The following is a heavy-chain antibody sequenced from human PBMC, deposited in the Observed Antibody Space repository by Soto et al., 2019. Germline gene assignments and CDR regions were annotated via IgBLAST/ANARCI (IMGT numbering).Heavy chain of an antibody. D-gene: IGHD3-10*01. V-gene: IGHV1-69*02. CDR2: IIPMLRIA. CDR1: GGTFSSYT. Sequence: QVQLVQSGAEVKKPGSSVKVSCKASGGTFSSYTITWVQQAPGQGLEWMGRIIPMLRIANYALKFQDRVTITADKSTSIAYMELRSLRSDDSAVYYCASTYDYYGSGSYDYFDHWGQARLITVSS. CDR3: ASTYDYYGSGSYDYFDH. J-gene: IGHJ4*02.